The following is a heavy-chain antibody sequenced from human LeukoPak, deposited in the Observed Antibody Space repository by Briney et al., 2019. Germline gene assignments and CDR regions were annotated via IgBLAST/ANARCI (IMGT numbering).Heavy chain of an antibody. CDR3: ARLNKPGWFDP. V-gene: IGHV4-39*01. CDR2: IFYTGNT. CDR1: DGSISSSNYY. D-gene: IGHD1-14*01. Sequence: SETLSLTCTVSDGSISSSNYYWAWIRQPPGKGLEWIANIFYTGNTYYNPSLKSRVTISIDTAKNQFSLRLNSVTATDTAVYYCARLNKPGWFDPWGQGTLVTVSS. J-gene: IGHJ5*02.